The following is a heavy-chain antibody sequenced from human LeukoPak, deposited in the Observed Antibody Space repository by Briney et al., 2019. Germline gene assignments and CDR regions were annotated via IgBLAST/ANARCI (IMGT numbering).Heavy chain of an antibody. CDR1: GFSFSTQE. D-gene: IGHD5-12*01. V-gene: IGHV3-48*03. CDR3: ARGSYTGFDLYFDY. CDR2: ISSNSRTI. Sequence: GGSLRLSCATSGFSFSTQETTWVRQAPGKGLEWVSYISSNSRTIYYADSVKGRFTISRDNTRNSVFLQLNSLRVEDTGFYYCARGSYTGFDLYFDYWGQGTLVTVSS. J-gene: IGHJ4*02.